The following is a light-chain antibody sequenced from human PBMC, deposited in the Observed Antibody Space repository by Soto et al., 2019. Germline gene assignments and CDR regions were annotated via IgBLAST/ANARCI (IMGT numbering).Light chain of an antibody. J-gene: IGKJ1*01. Sequence: DIQMTQSPSTLSASVGDRVTITCRASQSISSWLAWYQQKPGKAPKLLIYDASSLESGVPSRFSCSGSGTEFTLTISSLQPDDFATYYCQQYNSYSRATFGQGTKVKIK. CDR2: DAS. CDR3: QQYNSYSRAT. CDR1: QSISSW. V-gene: IGKV1-5*01.